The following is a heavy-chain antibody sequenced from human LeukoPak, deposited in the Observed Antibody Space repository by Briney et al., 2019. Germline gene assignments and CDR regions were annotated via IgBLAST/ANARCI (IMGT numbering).Heavy chain of an antibody. V-gene: IGHV4-59*08. CDR1: GASISSYY. J-gene: IGHJ4*02. CDR3: AGYCGGGSCADS. Sequence: SETLFLTCTVSGASISSYYWTWIRQPPGKGLEWIGYIHYSGDTKCNPSLKSRVTISVDTSKNQVSLQLNSVTAADTAVYYCAGYCGGGSCADSWGQGTLVTVSS. D-gene: IGHD2-15*01. CDR2: IHYSGDT.